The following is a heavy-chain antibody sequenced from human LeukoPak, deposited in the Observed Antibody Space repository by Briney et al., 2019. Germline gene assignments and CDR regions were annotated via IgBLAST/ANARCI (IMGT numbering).Heavy chain of an antibody. V-gene: IGHV3-23*01. Sequence: GGSLRLSCAASGFTFSSYAMSWVGRAPGKGVEGVSAISGSGGRTYYADCVKGRLNIYRDNYKKTLYVQMNRQTAEDTAVYYCAKVIVVVPAAIGSRPDAFDIWGQGTMVTVSS. D-gene: IGHD2-2*01. CDR2: ISGSGGRT. CDR3: AKVIVVVPAAIGSRPDAFDI. CDR1: GFTFSSYA. J-gene: IGHJ3*02.